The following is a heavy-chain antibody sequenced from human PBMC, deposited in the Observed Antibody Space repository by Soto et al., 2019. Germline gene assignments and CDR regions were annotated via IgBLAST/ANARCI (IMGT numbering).Heavy chain of an antibody. CDR2: ISWNSGSI. CDR3: AKDRIAAAGVSNFDY. J-gene: IGHJ4*02. D-gene: IGHD6-13*01. CDR1: GFTFDDYA. V-gene: IGHV3-9*01. Sequence: LRLSCAASGFTFDDYAMHWVRQAPGKGLEWVSGISWNSGSIGYADSVKGRFTISRDNAKNSLYLQMNSLRAEDTALYYCAKDRIAAAGVSNFDYWGQGALVTVSS.